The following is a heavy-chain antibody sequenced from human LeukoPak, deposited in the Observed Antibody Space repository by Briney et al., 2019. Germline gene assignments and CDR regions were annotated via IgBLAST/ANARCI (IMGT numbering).Heavy chain of an antibody. CDR1: GGSISSGDYY. D-gene: IGHD6-13*01. J-gene: IGHJ6*02. V-gene: IGHV4-30-4*01. CDR3: AREQYSSSWYYYYGMDV. Sequence: SQTLSLTCTVSGGSISSGDYYWSWIRQPPGKGLEWIGYIYYSGSTYYNPSLKSRVTISVDTSKNQFSLKLSSVTAADTAVYYCAREQYSSSWYYYYGMDVWGQGTTVTVSS. CDR2: IYYSGST.